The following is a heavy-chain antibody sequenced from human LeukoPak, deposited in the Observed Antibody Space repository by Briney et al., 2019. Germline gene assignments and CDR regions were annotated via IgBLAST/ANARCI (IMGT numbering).Heavy chain of an antibody. D-gene: IGHD5-18*01. J-gene: IGHJ4*02. V-gene: IGHV3-23*01. CDR1: KLTFSNYA. CDR3: AKDRYSYGTPNFDY. CDR2: ISSSGASS. Sequence: PGGSLRLSCAVSKLTFSNYAMSWVRQAPGKGLEWVSAISSSGASSFYAGSVKGRFSISRDNSENTLYLQMNSLRAEDTAVYYCAKDRYSYGTPNFDYWGQGTLVTVSS.